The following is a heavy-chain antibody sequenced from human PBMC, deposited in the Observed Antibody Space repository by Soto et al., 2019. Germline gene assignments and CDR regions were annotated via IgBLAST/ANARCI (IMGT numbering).Heavy chain of an antibody. D-gene: IGHD3-10*01. CDR1: GLTFSDSY. V-gene: IGHV3-11*01. Sequence: QVELVESGGGLVKPGGSLRLSCAASGLTFSDSYMNWMRQAPGKGLEWVSYISSSGSSINYADSVKGRFTISRDNAKNSLYLQMNSLRAEVTAMYYCARVRFGEWGYAMDVWGQGTTVTVSS. CDR2: ISSSGSSI. CDR3: ARVRFGEWGYAMDV. J-gene: IGHJ6*02.